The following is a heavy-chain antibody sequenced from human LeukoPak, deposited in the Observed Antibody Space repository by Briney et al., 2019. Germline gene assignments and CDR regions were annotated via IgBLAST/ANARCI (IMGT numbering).Heavy chain of an antibody. Sequence: PGGSLRLSCAASGFTFSSYAMSWVRQAPGKGLEWVSAISGSGGSTYYADSVKGWFTISRDNSKNTLYLQMNSLRAEDTAVYYCAKGPRKYSSSWSASGIYYFDYWGQGTLVTVSS. CDR3: AKGPRKYSSSWSASGIYYFDY. J-gene: IGHJ4*02. CDR1: GFTFSSYA. CDR2: ISGSGGST. D-gene: IGHD6-13*01. V-gene: IGHV3-23*01.